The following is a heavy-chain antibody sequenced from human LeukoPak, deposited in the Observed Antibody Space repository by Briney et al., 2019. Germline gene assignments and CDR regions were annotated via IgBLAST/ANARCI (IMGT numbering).Heavy chain of an antibody. CDR3: AKDPRRVAVAGPIGGY. J-gene: IGHJ4*02. CDR1: GFTFSSYG. V-gene: IGHV3-30*02. CDR2: IRNDGGDK. Sequence: GGSLRLSCAASGFTFSSYGMHWVRQAPGKGLEWVAFIRNDGGDKYYADSVKGRFTISRDNSKNTLYLQMNSLRAEDTAVYYCAKDPRRVAVAGPIGGYWGQGTLVTVSS. D-gene: IGHD6-19*01.